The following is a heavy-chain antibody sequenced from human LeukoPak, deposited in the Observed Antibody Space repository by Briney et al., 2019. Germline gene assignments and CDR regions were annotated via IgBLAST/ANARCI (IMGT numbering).Heavy chain of an antibody. J-gene: IGHJ4*02. CDR2: IHQHGIF. Sequence: SETLSLTCAVYGGSCDDYYCSWIRQPPGKGLERIGEIHQHGIFYYNSSLTSRVTISIDTSKSQFSLRLTSVTAADTAFYYCARGRDRSKAGDHWGQGSLVTVSS. V-gene: IGHV4-34*01. CDR1: GGSCDDYY. CDR3: ARGRDRSKAGDH. D-gene: IGHD5-24*01.